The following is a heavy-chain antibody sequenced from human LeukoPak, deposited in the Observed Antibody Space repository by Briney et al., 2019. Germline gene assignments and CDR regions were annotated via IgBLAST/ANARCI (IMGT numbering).Heavy chain of an antibody. CDR3: ARDGIVGSPLFKFDY. D-gene: IGHD1-26*01. CDR1: GFTFNNYA. J-gene: IGHJ4*02. V-gene: IGHV3-30-3*01. CDR2: ISFDGGNK. Sequence: PGRSLRLSCAASGFTFNNYAIQWVRQAPGKGLEWVAIISFDGGNKYYADSVKGRFTISRDNSKNTLYLQMNSLRAEDTAVYYCARDGIVGSPLFKFDYWGQGTLVTVSS.